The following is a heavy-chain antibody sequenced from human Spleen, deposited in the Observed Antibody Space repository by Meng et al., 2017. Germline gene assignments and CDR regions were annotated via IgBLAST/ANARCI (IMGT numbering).Heavy chain of an antibody. CDR2: IYHSGST. D-gene: IGHD4-11*01. J-gene: IGHJ4*02. V-gene: IGHV4-4*03. Sequence: QGQRQQRGPGLVKPRGTLPPTCAVSGGSIRSSNWWSWVRQPPGKGLEWIGEIYHSGSTNYNPSLESRATISVDTSQNNLSLKLSSVTAADSAVYYCARGPTTMAHDFDYWGQGTLVTVSS. CDR1: GGSIRSSNW. CDR3: ARGPTTMAHDFDY.